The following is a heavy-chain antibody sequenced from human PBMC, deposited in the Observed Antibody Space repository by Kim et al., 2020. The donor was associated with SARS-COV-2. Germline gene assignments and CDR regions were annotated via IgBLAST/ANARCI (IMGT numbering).Heavy chain of an antibody. Sequence: GGSLRLSCAASGFIFSSYAMSWVRQAPGKGLEWVAAINGGGNDTYYADSVRGRFTISRDNSNNTLYLQMNILGADDTAVYYCAKFVANPFFDYWGQGILV. CDR2: INGGGNDT. D-gene: IGHD7-27*01. V-gene: IGHV3-23*01. CDR3: AKFVANPFFDY. J-gene: IGHJ4*02. CDR1: GFIFSSYA.